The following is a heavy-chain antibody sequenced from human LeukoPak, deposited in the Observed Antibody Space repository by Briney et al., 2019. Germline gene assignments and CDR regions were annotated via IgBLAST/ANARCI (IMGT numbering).Heavy chain of an antibody. J-gene: IGHJ3*02. D-gene: IGHD3-9*01. CDR1: GDSVSSNSAV. V-gene: IGHV6-1*01. CDR3: ARDSLVLRYFDWLDYDAFDI. CDR2: TYYRSKWYN. Sequence: SQTLSLTCAISGDSVSSNSAVWNWIRQSPSRGLEWLGRTYYRSKWYNDYAVSVKSRITINPDTSKNQFSLQLNSVTPEDTAVYYSARDSLVLRYFDWLDYDAFDIWGQGTMVTVSS.